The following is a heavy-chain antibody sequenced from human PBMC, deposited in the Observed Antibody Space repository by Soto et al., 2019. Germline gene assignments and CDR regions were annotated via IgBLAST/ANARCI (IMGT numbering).Heavy chain of an antibody. CDR2: IRSKANSYAT. V-gene: IGHV3-73*01. CDR1: GFTFSGSA. Sequence: GGSLRLSCAASGFTFSGSAMHWVRQASGKGLEWVGRIRSKANSYATAYAASVKGRFTISRDDSKNTAYLQMNSLKTEDTAVYYCTRHPGHYYDSPDRYYYGMDVWGQGTTVTV. J-gene: IGHJ6*02. D-gene: IGHD3-22*01. CDR3: TRHPGHYYDSPDRYYYGMDV.